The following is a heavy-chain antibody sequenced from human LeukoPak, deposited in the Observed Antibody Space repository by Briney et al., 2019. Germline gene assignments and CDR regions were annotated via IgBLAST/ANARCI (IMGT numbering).Heavy chain of an antibody. J-gene: IGHJ4*02. CDR2: ISSNNGNT. V-gene: IGHV1-18*01. D-gene: IGHD3-16*01. Sequence: ASVKVSCKASGYTFTSHGISWVRQAPGQGLEWMGWISSNNGNTKYAQKFQGRVTMTTETSTSTAHVELRSLRSDDTAVYYCARDEGGPVNYWGQGTLVTVSS. CDR3: ARDEGGPVNY. CDR1: GYTFTSHG.